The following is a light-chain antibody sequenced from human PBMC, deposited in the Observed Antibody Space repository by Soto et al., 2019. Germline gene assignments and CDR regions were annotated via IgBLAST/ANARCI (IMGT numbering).Light chain of an antibody. CDR3: QQYGSSSWT. V-gene: IGKV3-20*01. Sequence: EIVFTQAPGTLSLSPGEKATPSCRASQSVSSSYLAWYQQKPGQAPRLLIYGTSSRATAIPDRFSGSGSGTDFTLTISRLEPEDFAVYYCQQYGSSSWTFGQGTKVDIK. CDR1: QSVSSSY. CDR2: GTS. J-gene: IGKJ1*01.